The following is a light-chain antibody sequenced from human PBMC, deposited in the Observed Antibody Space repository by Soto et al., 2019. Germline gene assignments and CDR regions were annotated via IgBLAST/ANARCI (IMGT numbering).Light chain of an antibody. CDR3: KQSYSTPYT. CDR2: AAS. J-gene: IGKJ2*01. CDR1: QIISSY. V-gene: IGKV1-39*01. Sequence: DLQMTQSPSSLSASVGDRVTITCRASQIISSYLNWYQQKPGKAPKLLIYAASSLQSGVPSRFSGSGSGTDFTLTISSLQPEDFATYYCKQSYSTPYTFGQGTKLEIK.